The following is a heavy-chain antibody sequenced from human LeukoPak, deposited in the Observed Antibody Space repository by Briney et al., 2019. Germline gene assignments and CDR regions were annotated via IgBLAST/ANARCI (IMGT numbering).Heavy chain of an antibody. D-gene: IGHD3-10*01. CDR2: ISGSGGST. CDR3: AKGGMVRGTFDY. J-gene: IGHJ4*02. V-gene: IGHV3-23*01. CDR1: GFTLSSYA. Sequence: SLRLSCAASGFTLSSYAMSWVRQAPGKGLEWVSAISGSGGSTYYADSVKGRFTISRDNSKNTLYLQMNSLRAEDTAVYYCAKGGMVRGTFDYWGQGTLVTVSS.